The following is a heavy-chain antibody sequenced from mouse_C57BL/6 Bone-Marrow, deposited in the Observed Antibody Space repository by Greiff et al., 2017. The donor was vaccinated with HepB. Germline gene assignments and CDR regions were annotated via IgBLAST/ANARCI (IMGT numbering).Heavy chain of an antibody. CDR2: IDPENGDT. CDR1: GFNIKDDY. D-gene: IGHD1-1*01. Sequence: VQLQQSGAELVRPGASVKLSCTASGFNIKDDYMHWVKQRPEQGLEWIGWIDPENGDTEYASKFQGKATITAYTSSNTAYLQLSSLTSEDTAVYYCTTNYGSSYYFDYWGQGTTLTVSS. V-gene: IGHV14-4*01. J-gene: IGHJ2*01. CDR3: TTNYGSSYYFDY.